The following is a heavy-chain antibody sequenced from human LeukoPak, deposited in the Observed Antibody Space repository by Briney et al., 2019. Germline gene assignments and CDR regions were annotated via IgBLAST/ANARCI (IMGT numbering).Heavy chain of an antibody. CDR1: GEIISDYY. D-gene: IGHD3-10*01. CDR2: IHHSKGT. CDR3: VRATAAGSGRAFDY. V-gene: IGHV4-34*01. J-gene: IGHJ4*02. Sequence: SETLSLTCAVYGEIISDYYWTWIRQFPGKGLEWIGQIHHSKGTNYNPSLKSRLTMSVDRSKNQFSLKLSSVTAADTAIYYCVRATAAGSGRAFDYWAQGSLVPVSS.